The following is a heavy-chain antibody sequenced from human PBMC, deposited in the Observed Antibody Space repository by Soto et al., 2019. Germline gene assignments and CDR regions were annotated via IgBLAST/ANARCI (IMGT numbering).Heavy chain of an antibody. J-gene: IGHJ6*02. D-gene: IGHD2-15*01. CDR2: TYYRSKWYN. V-gene: IGHV6-1*01. Sequence: SQTLSLTCAISGDSVSSNSAAWNWIRQSPSRGLEWLGRTYYRSKWYNDYAVSVKSRITINPDTSKNQFSLQLKSVTPEDTAVFYCARVKRSGKMGYYGMDVWGQGTTVTVSS. CDR1: GDSVSSNSAA. CDR3: ARVKRSGKMGYYGMDV.